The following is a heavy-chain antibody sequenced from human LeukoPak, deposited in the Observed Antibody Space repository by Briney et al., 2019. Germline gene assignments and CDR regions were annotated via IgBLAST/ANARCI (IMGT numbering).Heavy chain of an antibody. D-gene: IGHD3-10*01. CDR3: ARAREGSGDYYFDY. Sequence: PGRSLRLSCAASGFTFSSYAMHWVRQAPGKGLEYVSAISSNGGSTYYANSVKGRFTISRDNSKNTLYLQMGSLRAEDMAVYYCARAREGSGDYYFDYWGQGTLVTVSS. CDR2: ISSNGGST. CDR1: GFTFSSYA. J-gene: IGHJ4*02. V-gene: IGHV3-64*01.